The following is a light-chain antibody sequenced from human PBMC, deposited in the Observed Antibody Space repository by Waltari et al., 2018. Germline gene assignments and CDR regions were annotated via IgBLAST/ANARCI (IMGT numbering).Light chain of an antibody. V-gene: IGKV3-15*01. CDR3: QQYNNWPPGT. J-gene: IGKJ1*01. CDR2: GAS. CDR1: QSVSSN. Sequence: EIVITPSPATLSVSPGERATLSCRASQSVSSNLAWYQQKPGQAPRLLIYGASTRATGIPARFSGSGSGTEFTLTISSLQSEDFAVYYCQQYNNWPPGTFGQGTKVEIK.